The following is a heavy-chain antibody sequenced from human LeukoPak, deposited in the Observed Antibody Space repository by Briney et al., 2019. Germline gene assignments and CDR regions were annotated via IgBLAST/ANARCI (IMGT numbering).Heavy chain of an antibody. CDR1: GFTFDDYA. V-gene: IGHV3-9*01. CDR3: AKDYCGGDCYSGWYFDL. CDR2: ISYDSDTI. D-gene: IGHD2-21*02. Sequence: GGSLRLSCAASGFTFDDYAMHWVRQAPGKGLEWVSGISYDSDTIAYADSVKGRFTISRDNAKNSLYLQMNSLRAEDTALYYCAKDYCGGDCYSGWYFDLWGRGTLVTVSS. J-gene: IGHJ2*01.